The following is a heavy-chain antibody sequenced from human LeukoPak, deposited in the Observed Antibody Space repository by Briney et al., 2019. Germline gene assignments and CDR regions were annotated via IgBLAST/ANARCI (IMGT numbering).Heavy chain of an antibody. CDR2: IYHTGST. J-gene: IGHJ4*02. D-gene: IGHD6-19*01. CDR3: ARQSSGWYEDY. Sequence: SETLSLTCTVSGHSIINSYYWGWIRQPPGKGLEWIGSIYHTGSTYYNPSLKSRVRISIDTSKNQFSLKLSSVTAADTAVYYCARQSSGWYEDYWGQGTLVTVSS. CDR1: GHSIINSYY. V-gene: IGHV4-38-2*02.